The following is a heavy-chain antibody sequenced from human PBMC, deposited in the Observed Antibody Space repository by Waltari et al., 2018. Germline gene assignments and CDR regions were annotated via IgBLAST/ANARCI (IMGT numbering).Heavy chain of an antibody. CDR1: GGTFSSYT. CDR2: ISPILGIA. V-gene: IGHV1-69*08. D-gene: IGHD1-26*01. J-gene: IGHJ4*02. Sequence: QVQLVQSGAEVKKPGSSVKVSCKASGGTFSSYTISWVRQAPGQGLEWMGRISPILGIANDAQKFQGRVTITADKSTSTAYMELSSLRSEDTAVYYCARETISIVGAIVLDYWGQGTLVTVSS. CDR3: ARETISIVGAIVLDY.